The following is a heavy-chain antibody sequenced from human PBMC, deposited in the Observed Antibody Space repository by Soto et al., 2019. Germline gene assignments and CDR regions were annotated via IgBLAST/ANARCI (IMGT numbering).Heavy chain of an antibody. J-gene: IGHJ4*02. CDR1: GYTLTELS. Sequence: ASVKVSCTVSGYTLTELSMHWVRQAPGKGLEWMGGFDPEDGETIYAQKFQGRVTMTEDTSTDTAYMELSSLRSEDTAVYYCATEGSTYYYGSGSYYRDYWGQGTLVTVSS. CDR3: ATEGSTYYYGSGSYYRDY. D-gene: IGHD3-10*01. V-gene: IGHV1-24*01. CDR2: FDPEDGET.